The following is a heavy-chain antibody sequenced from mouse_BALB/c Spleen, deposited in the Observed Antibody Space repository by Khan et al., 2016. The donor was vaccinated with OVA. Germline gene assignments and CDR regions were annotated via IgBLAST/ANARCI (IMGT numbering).Heavy chain of an antibody. Sequence: VKLVESGPGLVAPSQSLSITCTISGFSLTNYGVHWVRQPPGKGLEWLGVIWTDGSTTSHSALKSRLTLTKDNSKSQVFLKMNSHQTDDTAIYFCARQPYYHYNVMDYWGQGTSVTVSS. CDR2: IWTDGST. V-gene: IGHV2-6-1*01. D-gene: IGHD2-4*01. CDR1: GFSLTNYG. CDR3: ARQPYYHYNVMDY. J-gene: IGHJ4*01.